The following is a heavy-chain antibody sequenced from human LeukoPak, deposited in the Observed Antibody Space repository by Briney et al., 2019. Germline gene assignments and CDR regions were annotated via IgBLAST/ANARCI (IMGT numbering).Heavy chain of an antibody. CDR3: TRGGSNFDY. Sequence: SQTLSLTCTVAGGSISIYYSGWVRHPPQEGLEWIGYIYYSGRTKSNPYLKSRLTISVDTSKNQFSLQLTSVTAADTAVYFGTRGGSNFDYWGQGTLVTVSS. CDR2: IYYSGRT. D-gene: IGHD3-10*01. V-gene: IGHV4-59*01. CDR1: GGSISIYY. J-gene: IGHJ4*02.